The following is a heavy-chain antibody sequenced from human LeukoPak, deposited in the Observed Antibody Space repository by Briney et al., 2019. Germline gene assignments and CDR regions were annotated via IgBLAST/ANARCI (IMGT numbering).Heavy chain of an antibody. V-gene: IGHV4-4*07. Sequence: SETLSLTSTVSGGSISSYYWSWIRQPAGKGLEWIGRIYTSGSTNYNPSLKSRVTMSVDTSKNQFSLKLSSVTAADTAVYYCARDYGDYVHYWFDPWGQGTLVTVSS. D-gene: IGHD4-17*01. CDR3: ARDYGDYVHYWFDP. J-gene: IGHJ5*02. CDR1: GGSISSYY. CDR2: IYTSGST.